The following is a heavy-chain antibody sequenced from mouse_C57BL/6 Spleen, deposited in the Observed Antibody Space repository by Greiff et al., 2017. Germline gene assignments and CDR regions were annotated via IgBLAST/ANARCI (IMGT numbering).Heavy chain of an antibody. D-gene: IGHD1-1*01. CDR1: GFSLTSYG. V-gene: IGHV2-6*01. CDR2: IWGVGST. J-gene: IGHJ4*01. Sequence: VKLEESGPGLVAPSQSLSITCTVSGFSLTSYGVDWVRQSPGKGLEWLGVIWGVGSTNYNSALKSRLSISKDNSKSQVFLKMNSLQTDDTAMYYCAGTTVGAMDYWGQGTSVTVSS. CDR3: AGTTVGAMDY.